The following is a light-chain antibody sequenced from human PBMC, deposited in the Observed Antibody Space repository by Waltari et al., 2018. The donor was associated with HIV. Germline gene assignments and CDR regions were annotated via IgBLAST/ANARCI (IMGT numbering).Light chain of an antibody. V-gene: IGKV3-11*01. J-gene: IGKJ2*03. CDR1: QSVGSI. Sequence: DIVLTQSPATLSLSPGERAALSCRASQSVGSILAWYQQKPGQAPRLLMYDVSKRATDIPARFSGSGSGTDFTLTISSVEPEDFAVYYCQQRSNRPRGYSFGQGTKVE. CDR3: QQRSNRPRGYS. CDR2: DVS.